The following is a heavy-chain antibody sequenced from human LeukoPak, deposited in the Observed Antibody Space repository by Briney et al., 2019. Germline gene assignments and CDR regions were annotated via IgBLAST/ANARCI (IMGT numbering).Heavy chain of an antibody. CDR1: GFTFSDYY. V-gene: IGHV3-11*01. Sequence: GGSLRLSCAASGFTFSDYYMSWIRQAPGKGLEWVSYISSSGSTIYYADSVKGRFTISRDNAKISLYLQMNSLRAEDTAVYYCASLSSGWYYFDYWGQGTLVTVSS. CDR2: ISSSGSTI. D-gene: IGHD6-19*01. J-gene: IGHJ4*02. CDR3: ASLSSGWYYFDY.